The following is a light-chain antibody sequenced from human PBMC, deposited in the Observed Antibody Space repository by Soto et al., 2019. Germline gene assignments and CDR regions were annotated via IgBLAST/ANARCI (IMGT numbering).Light chain of an antibody. CDR3: QQYINWPRT. CDR2: GAS. CDR1: QSVTSN. V-gene: IGKV3-15*01. Sequence: EIALTQFPGTLSLSPGERATLSCRASQSVTSNSLAWYQQRPGQAPRLLIYGASIRATDIPARFIGSGSGTEFTLTISSLQSEDFAVYYCQQYINWPRTFGQGTKVDI. J-gene: IGKJ1*01.